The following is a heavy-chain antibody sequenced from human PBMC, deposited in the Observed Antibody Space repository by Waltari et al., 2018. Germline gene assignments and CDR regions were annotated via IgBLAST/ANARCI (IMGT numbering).Heavy chain of an antibody. CDR2: ISPGDSDT. CDR3: ARRGEYCSGGSCYYWFDP. D-gene: IGHD2-15*01. J-gene: IGHJ5*02. CDR1: GYSFTSYW. V-gene: IGHV5-51*01. Sequence: AEVKKPGESLKISCKGSGYSFTSYWIGWVRQMPGKGLEWMGIISPGDSDTRYSPSFQGQVTISADKSISTAYLQWSSLKASDTAMYYCARRGEYCSGGSCYYWFDPWGQGTLVTVSS.